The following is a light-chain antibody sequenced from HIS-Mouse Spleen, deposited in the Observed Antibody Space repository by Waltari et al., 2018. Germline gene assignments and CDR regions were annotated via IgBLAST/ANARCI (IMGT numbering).Light chain of an antibody. CDR3: QVWDSSSDHYV. Sequence: SYVLTQPPSVSVAPGKTARITCGGNNIGSKSVHWYQQKPAQAPVLVVYDDSDRPSGIHERFSGSNAGNTATLTISRVEAGDEADYYCQVWDSSSDHYVFGTGTKVTVL. J-gene: IGLJ1*01. CDR1: NIGSKS. V-gene: IGLV3-21*03. CDR2: DDS.